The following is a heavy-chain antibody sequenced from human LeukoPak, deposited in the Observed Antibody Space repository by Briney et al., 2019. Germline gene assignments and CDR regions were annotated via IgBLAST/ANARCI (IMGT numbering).Heavy chain of an antibody. CDR1: GGSISSSSFY. D-gene: IGHD3-10*01. J-gene: IGHJ4*02. Sequence: SETLSLTCTVSGGSISSSSFYWGWVRQPPGKGLEWIGEINHSGSTNYNPSLKSRVTISVDTSKNQFSLKLSSVTAADTAVYYCARWGGGFGELLPTWASLQTRYYFDYWGQGTLVTVSS. CDR2: INHSGST. CDR3: ARWGGGFGELLPTWASLQTRYYFDY. V-gene: IGHV4-39*07.